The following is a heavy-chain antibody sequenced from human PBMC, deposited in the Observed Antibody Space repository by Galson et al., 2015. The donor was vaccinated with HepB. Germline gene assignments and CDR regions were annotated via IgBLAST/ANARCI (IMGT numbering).Heavy chain of an antibody. CDR1: GFTFDDYA. D-gene: IGHD1-14*01. J-gene: IGHJ6*03. V-gene: IGHV3-9*01. CDR3: AKGTRTVYYMDV. CDR2: ISWNSGSI. Sequence: SLRLSCAASGFTFDDYAMHWVRQAPGKGLEWVSGISWNSGSIGYADSVKGRFTISRDNAKNSLYLQMNSLRAEDTALYYCAKGTRTVYYMDVWGKGTTVTVSS.